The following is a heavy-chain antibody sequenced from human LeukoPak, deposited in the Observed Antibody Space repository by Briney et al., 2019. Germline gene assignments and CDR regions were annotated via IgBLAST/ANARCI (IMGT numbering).Heavy chain of an antibody. CDR3: ARDSHQAGRNWFDP. Sequence: ASVKVSCKASGYTFTSYAMNWVRQAPGQGLEWMGWINTNTGNPTYAQGLTGRFVFSLDTSVSTAYLQISSLKAEDTAVYYCARDSHQAGRNWFDPWGQGTLVTVSS. CDR1: GYTFTSYA. V-gene: IGHV7-4-1*02. CDR2: INTNTGNP. J-gene: IGHJ5*02.